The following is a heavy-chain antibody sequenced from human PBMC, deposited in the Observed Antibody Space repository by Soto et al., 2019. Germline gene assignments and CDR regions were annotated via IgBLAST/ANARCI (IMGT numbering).Heavy chain of an antibody. D-gene: IGHD1-26*01. CDR3: SKGGSEPNIILDY. CDR2: ISGSSDTT. Sequence: GGSLRLSCAASGFTSSSYAMSWVRQSPGKGLEWVSSISGSSDTTYYADSVKGRFTISRDNAKNTLYLQINSLRAGDTALYYCSKGGSEPNIILDYWGPGTPVTVSS. CDR1: GFTSSSYA. V-gene: IGHV3-23*01. J-gene: IGHJ4*02.